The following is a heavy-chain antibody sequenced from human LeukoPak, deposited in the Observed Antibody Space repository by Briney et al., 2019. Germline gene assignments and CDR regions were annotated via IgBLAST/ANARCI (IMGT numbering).Heavy chain of an antibody. Sequence: GGSLRLSCAASGFTFSSYAMSWARQAPGKGLEWVSAISGSSGSTYYADSVKGRFTISRDNSKNTLYLQMSSLRAEDTAVYYCAKDRGSSSLYFDYWGQGTLVTVSS. J-gene: IGHJ4*02. CDR1: GFTFSSYA. V-gene: IGHV3-23*01. D-gene: IGHD6-13*01. CDR3: AKDRGSSSLYFDY. CDR2: ISGSSGST.